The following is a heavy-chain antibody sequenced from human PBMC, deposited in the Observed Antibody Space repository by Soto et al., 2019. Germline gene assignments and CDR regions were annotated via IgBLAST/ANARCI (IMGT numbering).Heavy chain of an antibody. Sequence: SETLSLTCTVSGGSISSYYWSWIRQPPGKGLEWIGYIYYSGRTNYNPSLKSRVTISVDTSKNQFSLKLSSVTAADTAVYYCARHPSDFWFDPWGQGTLVTVSS. CDR3: ARHPSDFWFDP. CDR1: GGSISSYY. CDR2: IYYSGRT. D-gene: IGHD2-21*02. V-gene: IGHV4-59*01. J-gene: IGHJ5*02.